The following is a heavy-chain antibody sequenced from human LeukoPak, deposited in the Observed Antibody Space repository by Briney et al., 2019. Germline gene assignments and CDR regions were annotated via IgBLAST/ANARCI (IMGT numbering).Heavy chain of an antibody. V-gene: IGHV3-21*04. J-gene: IGHJ6*03. Sequence: PGGSLRLSCAASGFTFSSYSMNWVRQAPGKGLEWVSSISSSSSYIYYADSVKGRFTISRDNAKNSLYLQMNSLRSEDTAVYYCARVGGRFWSGYYLLKSVYYYYMDVWGKGTTVTVSS. CDR1: GFTFSSYS. D-gene: IGHD3-3*01. CDR3: ARVGGRFWSGYYLLKSVYYYYMDV. CDR2: ISSSSSYI.